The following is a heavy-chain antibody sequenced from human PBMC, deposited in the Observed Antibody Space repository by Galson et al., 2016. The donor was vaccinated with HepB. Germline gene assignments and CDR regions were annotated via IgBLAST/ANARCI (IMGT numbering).Heavy chain of an antibody. CDR1: YTFTNYY. CDR2: INPSGGST. V-gene: IGHV1-46*01. J-gene: IGHJ6*02. Sequence: YTFTNYYVHWVRQAPGQGLEWMAIINPSGGSTSYAQKFQGRVTMTRDTSTSTVYMELSSLRSEDTAVYYCARGSGWYFRGGYYYGMDVWGLGTTVTVSS. D-gene: IGHD6-19*01. CDR3: ARGSGWYFRGGYYYGMDV.